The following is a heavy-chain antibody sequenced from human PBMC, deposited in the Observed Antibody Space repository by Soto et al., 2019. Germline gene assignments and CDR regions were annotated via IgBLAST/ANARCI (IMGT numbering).Heavy chain of an antibody. D-gene: IGHD2-21*02. V-gene: IGHV1-69*13. Sequence: SVKVSCKASGGTFSSYAISWVRQAPGQGLEWMGGIIPIFGTANYAQKFQGRVTITADESTSTAYMELSSLRSEDAAVYYCASTVVVTAILDYFDYWGQGTLVTVSS. CDR3: ASTVVVTAILDYFDY. CDR1: GGTFSSYA. J-gene: IGHJ4*02. CDR2: IIPIFGTA.